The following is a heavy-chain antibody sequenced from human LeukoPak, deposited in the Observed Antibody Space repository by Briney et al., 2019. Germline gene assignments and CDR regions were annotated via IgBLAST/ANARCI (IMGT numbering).Heavy chain of an antibody. CDR1: GFTFGDHA. J-gene: IGHJ6*02. CDR3: ARGPIQLWIHNAMDV. D-gene: IGHD5-18*01. V-gene: IGHV3-49*04. CDR2: IRSKAYRGTT. Sequence: GGSLRLSCRGSGFTFGDHAMSWVRQAPGKGLEWVGFIRSKAYRGTTEYAASVKGRFTISGDDSASIAYLQMNSLKTEDTAVYYCARGPIQLWIHNAMDVWGQGTTVTVSS.